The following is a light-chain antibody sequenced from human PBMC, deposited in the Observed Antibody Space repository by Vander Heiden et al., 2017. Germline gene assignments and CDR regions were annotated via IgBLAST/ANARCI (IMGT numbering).Light chain of an antibody. CDR1: QSISSH. J-gene: IGKJ2*01. Sequence: DIQMTQSPSSLSASVGDRVTITCRASQSISSHLNWYQQKPGKAPTLLLYAASSLQSGVPSTLRASPSLTHFPLTILTLTPAPFATYYSQQSYTNPHTFGQGTKLEIK. V-gene: IGKV1-39*01. CDR2: AAS. CDR3: QQSYTNPHT.